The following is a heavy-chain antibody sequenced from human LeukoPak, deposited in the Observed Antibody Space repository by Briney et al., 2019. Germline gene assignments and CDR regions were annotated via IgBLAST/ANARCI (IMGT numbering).Heavy chain of an antibody. Sequence: PGGSPRLSCAASGFTFSTYSMNWVRQAPGKGLEWVSFITDNSGTIYYADSVRGRFTISRDNAKNSLYLQMNSLRDEDTAVYYCARDSGGSPSWFGYSFDCWGQGTLVTVSS. CDR3: ARDSGGSPSWFGYSFDC. J-gene: IGHJ4*02. CDR1: GFTFSTYS. CDR2: ITDNSGTI. V-gene: IGHV3-48*02. D-gene: IGHD5-12*01.